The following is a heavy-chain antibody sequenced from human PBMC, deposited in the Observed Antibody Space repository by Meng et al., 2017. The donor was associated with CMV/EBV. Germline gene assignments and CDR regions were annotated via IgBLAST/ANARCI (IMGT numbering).Heavy chain of an antibody. D-gene: IGHD7-27*01. Sequence: GGSLRLSCAASGFTFSSYAMSWVRQAPGKGLVWVSRINSDGSSTSYADSVKGRFTISRDNAKNTLYLQMNSLRAEDTAAYYCARVPGPWVMDVWGQGTTVTVSS. V-gene: IGHV3-74*01. J-gene: IGHJ6*02. CDR3: ARVPGPWVMDV. CDR1: GFTFSSYA. CDR2: INSDGSST.